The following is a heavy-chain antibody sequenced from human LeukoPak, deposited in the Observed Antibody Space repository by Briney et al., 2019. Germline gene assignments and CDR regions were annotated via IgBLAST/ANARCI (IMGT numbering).Heavy chain of an antibody. Sequence: GGSLRLSCAASGFTFSSYAMSWVRQAPGKGLEWVSAISGSGGSTYYADSVKGRFTISRDNSKNTLYLQMISLRAEDTAVYYCAKRDRDTDDAFDIWGQGTMVTVSS. D-gene: IGHD5-18*01. CDR1: GFTFSSYA. CDR3: AKRDRDTDDAFDI. CDR2: ISGSGGST. J-gene: IGHJ3*02. V-gene: IGHV3-23*01.